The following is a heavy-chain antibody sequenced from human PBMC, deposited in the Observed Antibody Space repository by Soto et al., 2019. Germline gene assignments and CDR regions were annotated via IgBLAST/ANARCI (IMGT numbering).Heavy chain of an antibody. CDR3: AREEGLEGLLKRYYYGVDV. CDR2: ISSSSSTI. Sequence: PGGSLRLSCAASGFTFSSYSMNWVRQAPGKGLEWVSYISSSSSTIYYADSVKGRFTISRDNAKNSLYLQMNSLRDEDTAVYYCAREEGLEGLLKRYYYGVDVWGQGTTVTVSS. CDR1: GFTFSSYS. J-gene: IGHJ6*02. V-gene: IGHV3-48*02. D-gene: IGHD3-3*01.